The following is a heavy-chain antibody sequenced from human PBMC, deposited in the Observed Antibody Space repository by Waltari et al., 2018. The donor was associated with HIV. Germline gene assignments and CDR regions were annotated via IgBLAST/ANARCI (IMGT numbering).Heavy chain of an antibody. CDR1: GGSFSGYY. J-gene: IGHJ4*02. V-gene: IGHV4-34*01. Sequence: QVQLQQWGAGLLKPSETLSLTCAVYGGSFSGYYWSWIRRPPGKGLVWVGEINHSGSTNYNPSLKSRVTISVDTSKNQFSLKLSSVTAADTAVYYCARFHDFWSGYPFDYWGQGTLVTVSS. CDR3: ARFHDFWSGYPFDY. CDR2: INHSGST. D-gene: IGHD3-3*01.